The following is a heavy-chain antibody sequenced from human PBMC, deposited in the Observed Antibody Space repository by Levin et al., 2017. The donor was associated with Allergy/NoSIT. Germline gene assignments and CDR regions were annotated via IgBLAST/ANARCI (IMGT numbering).Heavy chain of an antibody. V-gene: IGHV4-59*01. Sequence: SQTLSLTCTVSGGSISSSYWSWIRQPPGKGLEWIAYIYYSGSTSSNPSLKSRVTISVDTSKNQFSLNLNSVTAADTAVYYCAAGPVVAAIDFDYWGQGTLVTVSS. CDR2: IYYSGST. CDR3: AAGPVVAAIDFDY. J-gene: IGHJ4*02. CDR1: GGSISSSY. D-gene: IGHD2-15*01.